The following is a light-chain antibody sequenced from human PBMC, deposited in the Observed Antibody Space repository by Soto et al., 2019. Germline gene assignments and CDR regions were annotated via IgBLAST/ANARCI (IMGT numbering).Light chain of an antibody. V-gene: IGLV1-44*01. Sequence: QSVLTQSPSASGTPGQRVTISCSGSRSNIGTYTVNWYQQLPGTAPTLLIYRNHQRPSGVPDRFSGSKSGTSASQAISGPQSEDEADYYCAAWDDSLRAVVFGGGTKLTVL. J-gene: IGLJ2*01. CDR2: RNH. CDR1: RSNIGTYT. CDR3: AAWDDSLRAVV.